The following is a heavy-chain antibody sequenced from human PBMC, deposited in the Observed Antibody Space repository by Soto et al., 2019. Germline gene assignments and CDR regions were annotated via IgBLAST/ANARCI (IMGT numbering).Heavy chain of an antibody. Sequence: PSETLSLTCTVSGGSISSGGYYWSWIRQHPGKGLEWIGYIYYSGSTYYNPSLKSRVTISVDTSKNQFSLKLSSVTAADTAVYYCAREGYYGSGRDYYGMDVWGQGTTVTVYS. J-gene: IGHJ6*02. CDR1: GGSISSGGYY. V-gene: IGHV4-31*03. CDR3: AREGYYGSGRDYYGMDV. CDR2: IYYSGST. D-gene: IGHD3-10*01.